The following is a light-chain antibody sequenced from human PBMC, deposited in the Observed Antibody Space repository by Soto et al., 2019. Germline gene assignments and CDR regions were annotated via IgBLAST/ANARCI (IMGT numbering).Light chain of an antibody. CDR1: QRVSSY. Sequence: EIVLTQSPATLSLSPGERATLSCRASQRVSSYLAWYQQKPGQAPRLLIYDASNRATGIPARFSGSGSGTDFTLTSSSREPEDFAVDYCQQRSNWPRWTFGQGTKVEIK. V-gene: IGKV3-11*01. CDR2: DAS. CDR3: QQRSNWPRWT. J-gene: IGKJ1*01.